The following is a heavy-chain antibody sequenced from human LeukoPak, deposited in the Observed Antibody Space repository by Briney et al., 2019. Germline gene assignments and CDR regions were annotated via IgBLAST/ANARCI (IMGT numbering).Heavy chain of an antibody. D-gene: IGHD2-2*01. J-gene: IGHJ6*03. CDR3: ARGIVVPAAIAMGYYYYMDV. Sequence: PGGSLRLSCAASGFTFDDYGTSWVRQAPGKGLEWVSGINWNGGSTGYADSVKGRFTISRDNAKNSLYLQMNSLRAEDTALYHCARGIVVPAAIAMGYYYYMDVWGKGTTVTISS. V-gene: IGHV3-20*01. CDR1: GFTFDDYG. CDR2: INWNGGST.